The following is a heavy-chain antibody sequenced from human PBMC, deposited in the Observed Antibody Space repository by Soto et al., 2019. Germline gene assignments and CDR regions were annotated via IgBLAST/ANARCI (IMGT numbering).Heavy chain of an antibody. J-gene: IGHJ4*02. CDR2: IYPGDSDT. D-gene: IGHD6-13*01. Sequence: GESLKISCQGYGYSFTSFWIGWVRQMPGKGLEWMGIIYPGDSDTRYSPSFQGQVTISADKSISTAYLQWSSLKASDTAMYYCARLQAAAGDNDLTFDYWGQGTLVTVSS. V-gene: IGHV5-51*01. CDR1: GYSFTSFW. CDR3: ARLQAAAGDNDLTFDY.